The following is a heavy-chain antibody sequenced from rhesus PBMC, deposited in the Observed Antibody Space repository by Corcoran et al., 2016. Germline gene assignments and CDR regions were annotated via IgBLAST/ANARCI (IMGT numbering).Heavy chain of an antibody. V-gene: IGHV4-122*02. CDR3: ARSSRGVKTGHFDY. D-gene: IGHD1-44*02. J-gene: IGHJ4*01. CDR1: RGSISSGYYY. CDR2: ITYSGNT. Sequence: QVQLQESGPGLVKPSETLSLTCAVSRGSISSGYYYWSWIRQPPGKGLEGIGSITYSGNTNYNPSLKSRVTISRDTSKNHFSLKLNSLTAADTAVYYCARSSRGVKTGHFDYWGQGVLVTVSS.